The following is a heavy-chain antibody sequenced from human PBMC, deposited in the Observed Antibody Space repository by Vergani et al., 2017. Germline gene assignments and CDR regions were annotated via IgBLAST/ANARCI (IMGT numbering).Heavy chain of an antibody. J-gene: IGHJ4*02. CDR2: IWYDGSNK. Sequence: QVQLVESGGGVVQPGRSLRLSCAASGFTFSSYGMHWVRQAPGKGLEWVAVIWYDGSNKYYADSVKGRFTISRDNAKNSLYLQMNSLRAEDTAVYYCARVRGDRYFDYWGQGTLVTVSS. CDR3: ARVRGDRYFDY. CDR1: GFTFSSYG. V-gene: IGHV3-33*01. D-gene: IGHD2-21*01.